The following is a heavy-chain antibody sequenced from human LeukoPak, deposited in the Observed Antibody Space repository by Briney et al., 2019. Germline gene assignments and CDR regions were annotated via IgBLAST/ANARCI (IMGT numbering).Heavy chain of an antibody. D-gene: IGHD2-15*01. CDR2: INHSGST. Sequence: PETLSLTCAVYGGSFSGYYWSWIRQPPGKGLEWIGEINHSGSTNYNPSLKSRVTISVDTSKNQFSLKLSSVTAADTAVYYCASVYCSGGSCYSRYFDYWGQGTLVTVSS. CDR3: ASVYCSGGSCYSRYFDY. J-gene: IGHJ4*02. V-gene: IGHV4-34*01. CDR1: GGSFSGYY.